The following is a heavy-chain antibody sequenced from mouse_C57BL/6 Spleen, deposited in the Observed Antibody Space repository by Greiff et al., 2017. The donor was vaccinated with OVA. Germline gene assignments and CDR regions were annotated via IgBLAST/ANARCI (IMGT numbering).Heavy chain of an antibody. J-gene: IGHJ4*01. V-gene: IGHV1-59*01. CDR3: ARRGNYYGRDAMDY. Sequence: VQLQQPGAELVRPGTSVKLSCKASGYTFTSYWMHWVKQRPGQGLEWIGVIDPSDSYTNYNQKFKGKATLTVDTSSSTAYMQLSSLTSEDSAVYYCARRGNYYGRDAMDYWGQGTSVTVSS. D-gene: IGHD1-1*01. CDR2: IDPSDSYT. CDR1: GYTFTSYW.